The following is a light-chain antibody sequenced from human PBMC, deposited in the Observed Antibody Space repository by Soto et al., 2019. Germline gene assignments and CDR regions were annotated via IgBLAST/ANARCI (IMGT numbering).Light chain of an antibody. Sequence: ELVLTQSPGTLSLSPGERATLSCRASQSVSSNYLAWYQQKPGQAPRLLIYGASSRATGIPDRFSGGGSGSDFTLTISRLEPEDVAVYYCQQYGSSPYTFGQGTELKIK. V-gene: IGKV3-20*01. CDR3: QQYGSSPYT. J-gene: IGKJ2*01. CDR1: QSVSSNY. CDR2: GAS.